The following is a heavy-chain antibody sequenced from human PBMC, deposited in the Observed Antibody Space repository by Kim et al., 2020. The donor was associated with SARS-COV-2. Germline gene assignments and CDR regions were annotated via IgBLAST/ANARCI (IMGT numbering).Heavy chain of an antibody. J-gene: IGHJ4*02. Sequence: SETLSLTCTVSGYSISSGYYWGWIRQPPGKGLEWIGSIYHSGSTYYNPSLKSRVTISVDTSKNQFSLKLSSVTAADTAVYYCARGNKSPGYWGQGTLVT. CDR2: IYHSGST. CDR3: ARGNKSPGY. D-gene: IGHD1-1*01. CDR1: GYSISSGYY. V-gene: IGHV4-38-2*02.